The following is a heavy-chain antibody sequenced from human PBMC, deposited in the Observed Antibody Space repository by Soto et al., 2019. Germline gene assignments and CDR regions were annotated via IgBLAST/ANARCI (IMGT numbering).Heavy chain of an antibody. D-gene: IGHD7-27*01. CDR2: IYYSGRT. Sequence: QVQLQESGPGLVKPSQTLSLTCTVSGGSISSGGYYWSWIRQHPGKGLEWIGYIYYSGRTYYNPFLKSRVTTSVETTKNQFSLKLRSVTAADTAVYYCGRADPGGAPWGFDYWGQGTLVTVSS. J-gene: IGHJ4*02. V-gene: IGHV4-31*03. CDR1: GGSISSGGYY. CDR3: GRADPGGAPWGFDY.